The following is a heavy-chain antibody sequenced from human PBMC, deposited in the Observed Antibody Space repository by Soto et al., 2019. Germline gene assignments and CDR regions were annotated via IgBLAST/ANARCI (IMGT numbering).Heavy chain of an antibody. V-gene: IGHV3-23*01. J-gene: IGHJ4*02. Sequence: EVQLLESGGGLVQPGGSLRLSCAASGFTFSSYAMSWVRQAPGKGLEWVSAISGSGGSTYYADSVKGRFTISRDNSKNTRYRHMTSLRAEDTAVDYCAKTVVVVPAAMGLGYYCDYWGQGTLVTVSS. CDR1: GFTFSSYA. CDR3: AKTVVVVPAAMGLGYYCDY. D-gene: IGHD2-2*01. CDR2: ISGSGGST.